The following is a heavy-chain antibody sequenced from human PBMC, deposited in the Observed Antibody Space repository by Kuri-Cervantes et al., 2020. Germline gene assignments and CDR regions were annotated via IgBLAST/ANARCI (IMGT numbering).Heavy chain of an antibody. J-gene: IGHJ3*02. CDR1: GGTFSSYA. D-gene: IGHD3-22*01. V-gene: IGHV1-69*13. Sequence: SVKVSCKASGGTFSSYAISWVRQAPGQGLEWMGGIIPIFGTANYAQKFQGRVTITVDESTSTAYMELSSLRSEDTAVYYCAREYQDSSGYLGALHDAFDIWGQGTMVTVSS. CDR3: AREYQDSSGYLGALHDAFDI. CDR2: IIPIFGTA.